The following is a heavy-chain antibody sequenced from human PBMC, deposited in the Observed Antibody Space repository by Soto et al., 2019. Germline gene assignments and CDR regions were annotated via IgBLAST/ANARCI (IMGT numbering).Heavy chain of an antibody. V-gene: IGHV1-3*05. CDR2: INAGNGDT. J-gene: IGHJ4*02. CDR1: GYTFTSYA. Sequence: QVHLVQSGAEEKKPGASVKVSCKASGYTFTSYAMHWVRQAPGQRLEWMGWINAGNGDTKYSQKFQGRVTMTRDTSTSTAYMELRNLGSDDTAVYFCAKSPRGEMATDWGQGTLVTVSS. CDR3: AKSPRGEMATD. D-gene: IGHD5-12*01.